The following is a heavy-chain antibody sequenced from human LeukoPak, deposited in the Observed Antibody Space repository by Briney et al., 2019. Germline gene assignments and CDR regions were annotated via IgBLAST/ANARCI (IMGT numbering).Heavy chain of an antibody. CDR3: ARGVYIAAAQYAY. Sequence: SETLSLTCTVSGGSISSYYWSWIRQPPGKGLEGIGYIYYSGTTNYNPSLKSRVTISVDTSKNQFSLRLSSVTAADTAVYYCARGVYIAAAQYAYWGQGTLVTVSS. J-gene: IGHJ4*02. D-gene: IGHD6-13*01. CDR1: GGSISSYY. V-gene: IGHV4-59*01. CDR2: IYYSGTT.